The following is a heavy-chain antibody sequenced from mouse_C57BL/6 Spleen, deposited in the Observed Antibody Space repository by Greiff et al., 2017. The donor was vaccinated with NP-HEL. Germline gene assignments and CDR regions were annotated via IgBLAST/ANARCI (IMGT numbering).Heavy chain of an antibody. CDR2: ILPGSGST. J-gene: IGHJ3*01. CDR1: GYTFTGYW. Sequence: QVQLQQSGAELMKPGASVKLSCKATGYTFTGYWIEWVKQRPGHGLEWIGEILPGSGSTNYNEKFKGKATFTADTASNTAYMQLSSLTTEDSAIYYCARSPIYDGYYGFAYWGQGALVTVSA. CDR3: ARSPIYDGYYGFAY. V-gene: IGHV1-9*01. D-gene: IGHD2-3*01.